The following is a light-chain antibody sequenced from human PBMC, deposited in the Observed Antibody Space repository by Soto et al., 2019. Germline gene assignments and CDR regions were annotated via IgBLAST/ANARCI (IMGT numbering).Light chain of an antibody. CDR3: HQRSNWPPT. CDR1: QSISTN. V-gene: IGKV3-15*01. CDR2: GAS. J-gene: IGKJ4*01. Sequence: EIVLTQSPATLSSSPGERATLSCRASQSISTNLAWYQQRPGQAPRLLIYGASTRATGISVRFSGSGSGTEFTLTISSLQSEDFAVYYCHQRSNWPPTFGGGTKVDIK.